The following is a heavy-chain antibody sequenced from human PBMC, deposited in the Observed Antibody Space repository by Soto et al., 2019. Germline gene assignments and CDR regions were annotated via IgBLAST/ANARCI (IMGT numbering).Heavy chain of an antibody. D-gene: IGHD2-2*01. CDR2: IHYSGNS. Sequence: SETLSLTCTVSGASVTTTYWSWIRQPPGKGLEWIGYIHYSGNSFYNPSLKSRVTMSVDTSKNQFSLRLTSVTAADTAVYYCAREPVPAAASFHHSYGMDVCGQGTTVTVSS. CDR1: GASVTTTY. CDR3: AREPVPAAASFHHSYGMDV. V-gene: IGHV4-59*02. J-gene: IGHJ6*01.